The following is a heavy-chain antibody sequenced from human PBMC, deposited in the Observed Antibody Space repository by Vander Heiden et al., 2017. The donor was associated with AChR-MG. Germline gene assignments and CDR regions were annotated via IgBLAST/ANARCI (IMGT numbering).Heavy chain of an antibody. Sequence: EVQLLESGGGLVQPGGSLRLSCAASGFTFSSYAMSWVRQAPGKGLEWVSAISGSGGSTYYADSVKGRFTISRDNSKNTLYMQMNSLRAEDTAVYYCAKGILRWFGEPYFDYWGQGTLVTVSS. CDR1: GFTFSSYA. V-gene: IGHV3-23*01. D-gene: IGHD3-10*01. J-gene: IGHJ4*02. CDR3: AKGILRWFGEPYFDY. CDR2: ISGSGGST.